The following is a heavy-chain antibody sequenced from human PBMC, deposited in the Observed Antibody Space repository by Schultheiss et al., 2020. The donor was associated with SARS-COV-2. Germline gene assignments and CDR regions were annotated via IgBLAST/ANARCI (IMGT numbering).Heavy chain of an antibody. CDR1: GYSFTSYW. CDR2: IYPGDSDT. V-gene: IGHV5-51*01. J-gene: IGHJ4*02. CDR3: ASKYYYDSSGYYGFDY. Sequence: GSLKISCKGSGYSFTSYWIGWVRQMPGKGLEWMGIIYPGDSDTRYSPSFQGQVTISADKSISTAYLQWSSLKASDTAMYYCASKYYYDSSGYYGFDYWGQGTLVTVSS. D-gene: IGHD3-22*01.